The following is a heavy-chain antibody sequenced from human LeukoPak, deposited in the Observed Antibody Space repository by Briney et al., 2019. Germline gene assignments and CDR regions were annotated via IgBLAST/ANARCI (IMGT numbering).Heavy chain of an antibody. CDR3: ARDYGGSSPFDY. V-gene: IGHV3-48*03. D-gene: IGHD4-23*01. J-gene: IGHJ4*02. Sequence: GGSLRLSCAASGFTFSSYEMHWVRKAPGKGLEWVSYISGSGSTIYYADSVKGRFTISRDNANNSLYLQMNSLRAEDTAVYYCARDYGGSSPFDYWGQGTLVTVSS. CDR2: ISGSGSTI. CDR1: GFTFSSYE.